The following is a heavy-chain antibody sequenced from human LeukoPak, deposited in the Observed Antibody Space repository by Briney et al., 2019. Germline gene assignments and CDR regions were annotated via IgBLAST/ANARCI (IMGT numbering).Heavy chain of an antibody. CDR3: ARRYLMAATPLDS. J-gene: IGHJ5*01. V-gene: IGHV3-11*01. CDR2: ISGSGSSK. D-gene: IGHD2-15*01. Sequence: GGSLRLSCAASGFIFSDYYMTWIRQAPGKGLEWIAHISGSGSSKDYATSLRGRCSVSRENAENKLYLHITNVTVEDTAIYYCARRYLMAATPLDSWGKGALVTVTS. CDR1: GFIFSDYY.